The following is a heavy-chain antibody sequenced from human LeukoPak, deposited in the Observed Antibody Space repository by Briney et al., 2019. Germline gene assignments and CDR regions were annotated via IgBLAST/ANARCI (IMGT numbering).Heavy chain of an antibody. J-gene: IGHJ6*04. Sequence: GEGLKSSCKGSGDSFTSYWIGWGRHMPGKGLEWMGIIFPGDSGTRYSASSQGQVTTSSHKSISPAYLQWRSMKASDTAMSYCAKHYLTDDGYYYYGMDVWGKGTPITVSS. V-gene: IGHV5-51*01. CDR2: IFPGDSGT. CDR3: AKHYLTDDGYYYYGMDV. D-gene: IGHD1-1*01. CDR1: GDSFTSYW.